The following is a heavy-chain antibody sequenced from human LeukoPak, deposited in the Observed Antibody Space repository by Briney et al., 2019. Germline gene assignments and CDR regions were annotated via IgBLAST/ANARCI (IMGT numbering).Heavy chain of an antibody. CDR2: IYYSGST. Sequence: SETLSLTCTVSGGSISSYYWSWIRQPPGKGLEWIGYIYYSGSTNYNPSLKSRVTISVDTPKNQFSLKLSSVTAADTAVYYCARETTMVPGDYWGQGTLVTVSS. CDR1: GGSISSYY. D-gene: IGHD3-10*01. V-gene: IGHV4-59*01. J-gene: IGHJ4*02. CDR3: ARETTMVPGDY.